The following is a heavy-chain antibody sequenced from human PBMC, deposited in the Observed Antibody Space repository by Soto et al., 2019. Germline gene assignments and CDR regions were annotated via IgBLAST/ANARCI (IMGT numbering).Heavy chain of an antibody. D-gene: IGHD3-3*02. CDR1: GFNLDIAW. CDR2: VKSKNSGGTR. Sequence: GGSLRLSCAASGFNLDIAWMNWVRQAPGEGLEWVGRVKSKNSGGTREYAAPVKTRFTIPRDDSKNMLYLQMNSLKTEDTAVYYCSTGNFGSLGIWGQGTLVTVSS. CDR3: STGNFGSLGI. V-gene: IGHV3-15*07. J-gene: IGHJ4*02.